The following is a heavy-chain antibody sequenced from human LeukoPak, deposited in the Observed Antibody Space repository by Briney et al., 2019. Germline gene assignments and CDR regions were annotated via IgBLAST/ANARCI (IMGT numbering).Heavy chain of an antibody. Sequence: GRSLRLSCAASGFTFSSYGMHWVRQAPGKGLEWVAVIWYDGSNKYYADSVKGRFTISRDNSKNTLYLQMNSLRAEDTAVYYCARDYYGSGSYYNSYGMDVWGQGTTVTVSS. V-gene: IGHV3-33*01. J-gene: IGHJ6*02. CDR2: IWYDGSNK. CDR3: ARDYYGSGSYYNSYGMDV. D-gene: IGHD3-10*01. CDR1: GFTFSSYG.